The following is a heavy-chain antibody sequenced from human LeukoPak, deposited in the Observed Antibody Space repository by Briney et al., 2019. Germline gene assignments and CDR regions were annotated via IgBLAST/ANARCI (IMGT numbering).Heavy chain of an antibody. V-gene: IGHV3-23*01. CDR1: GFTFSSYA. CDR2: ISSSGGST. CDR3: AKAVPTFYYFDY. D-gene: IGHD4-17*01. J-gene: IGHJ4*02. Sequence: GGSLRLSCAASGFTFSSYAMGWVRQAPGEGLEWVSSISSSGGSTYYADSVKGRFTISRDNSKNTLYLQMDSLRAEDTAVYYCAKAVPTFYYFDYWGQGTLVTVSS.